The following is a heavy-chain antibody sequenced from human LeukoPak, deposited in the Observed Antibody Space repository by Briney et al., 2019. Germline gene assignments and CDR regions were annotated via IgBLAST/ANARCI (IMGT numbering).Heavy chain of an antibody. CDR1: GFTFSSYA. D-gene: IGHD6-19*01. CDR3: AKNKQWLFDY. CDR2: IGGSGGST. J-gene: IGHJ4*02. Sequence: GGSLRLSCAASGFTFSSYAMSCVRQAPGKGLEWVSGIGGSGGSTYYADSVKGRFTISRDNSKNTLYLQINSLRAEDTAVYYCAKNKQWLFDYWGQGSLVTVSS. V-gene: IGHV3-23*01.